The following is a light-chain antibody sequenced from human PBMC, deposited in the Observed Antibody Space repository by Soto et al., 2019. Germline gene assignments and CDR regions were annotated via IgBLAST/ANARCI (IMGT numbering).Light chain of an antibody. CDR2: GAS. Sequence: IGVTQSPGTLSLSPGERATLSCRASQSVTSRYLAWYQQKPGQAPRLLIYGASNRATGIPARFSGSGSGTDFTLTISSLEPEDVAVYYCQQRGNRPPWTFGQGTKV. V-gene: IGKV3D-20*02. CDR1: QSVTSRY. CDR3: QQRGNRPPWT. J-gene: IGKJ1*01.